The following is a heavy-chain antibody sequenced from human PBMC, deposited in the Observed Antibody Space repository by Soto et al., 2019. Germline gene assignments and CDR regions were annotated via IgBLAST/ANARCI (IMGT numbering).Heavy chain of an antibody. Sequence: QVQLVQSGAEVKKPGASVKVSCKASGYTFTSYGISWVRQAPGQELEWMGWISAYNGNTNYAQKLQGRVTMTTDTSTSTAYMELRSLRSDDTAVYYCAREFLSSTFHYYYGMDVWGQGTTVTVSS. D-gene: IGHD3-16*01. CDR2: ISAYNGNT. CDR3: AREFLSSTFHYYYGMDV. CDR1: GYTFTSYG. J-gene: IGHJ6*02. V-gene: IGHV1-18*04.